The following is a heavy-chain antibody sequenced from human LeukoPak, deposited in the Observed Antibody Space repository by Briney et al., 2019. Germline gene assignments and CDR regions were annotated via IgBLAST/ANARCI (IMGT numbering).Heavy chain of an antibody. CDR2: INSDGSST. Sequence: PGGSLRLSCAASGFTFSSYWMHWVRQAPGKGLVWVSRINSDGSSTSYADSVKGRFTISRDNAKNTLYPQMNSLRAEDTAVYYCASIAARRPSDYWGQGTLVTVPS. D-gene: IGHD6-6*01. CDR3: ASIAARRPSDY. CDR1: GFTFSSYW. J-gene: IGHJ4*02. V-gene: IGHV3-74*01.